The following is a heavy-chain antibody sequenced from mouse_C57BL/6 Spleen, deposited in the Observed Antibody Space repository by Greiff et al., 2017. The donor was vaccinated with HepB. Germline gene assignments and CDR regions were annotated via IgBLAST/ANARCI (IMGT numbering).Heavy chain of an antibody. D-gene: IGHD1-1*02. CDR2: ISSGGDYI. J-gene: IGHJ2*01. Sequence: EVQLQESGEGLVKPGGSLKLSCAASGFTFSSYAMSWVRQTPEERLEWVAYISSGGDYIYYADTVKGRFTISRDNARNTLYLQMSSLKSEDTAMYYCTRDRGGYYVDYWGQGTTLTVSS. V-gene: IGHV5-9-1*02. CDR1: GFTFSSYA. CDR3: TRDRGGYYVDY.